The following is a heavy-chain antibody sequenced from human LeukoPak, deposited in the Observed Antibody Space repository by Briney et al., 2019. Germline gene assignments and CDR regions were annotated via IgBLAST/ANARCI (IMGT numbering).Heavy chain of an antibody. CDR1: GYTFTSYD. J-gene: IGHJ3*02. D-gene: IGHD3-22*01. CDR2: MNPNSGNT. CDR3: ARGLRYYDRSGYYSEADAFDI. Sequence: GASVKVSCKASGYTFTSYDINWVRQATGQGLEWMGWMNPNSGNTGYAQKFQGRVTMTRNTSISTAYMELSSLRSEDTAVYYCARGLRYYDRSGYYSEADAFDIWGQGTMVTVSS. V-gene: IGHV1-8*01.